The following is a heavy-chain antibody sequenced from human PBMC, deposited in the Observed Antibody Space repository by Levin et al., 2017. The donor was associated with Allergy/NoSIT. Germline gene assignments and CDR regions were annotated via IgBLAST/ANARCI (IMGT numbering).Heavy chain of an antibody. Sequence: GGSLRLSCAASGFTFSTYAMGWVRQAPGKGLECVSAISGSGGSTSYADSVKGRFTISRDNSKNTLYLQMNSLRAEDTAIYYCAKAIRNPLVYYGMEDWGQGTTITVSS. D-gene: IGHD3-9*01. CDR2: ISGSGGST. V-gene: IGHV3-23*01. J-gene: IGHJ6*02. CDR3: AKAIRNPLVYYGMED. CDR1: GFTFSTYA.